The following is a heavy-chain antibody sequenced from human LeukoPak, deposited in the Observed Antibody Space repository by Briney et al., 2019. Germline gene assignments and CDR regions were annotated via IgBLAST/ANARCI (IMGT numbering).Heavy chain of an antibody. CDR2: IYYSGST. D-gene: IGHD4-23*01. Sequence: SETLSLTCTVSGGSISSSSYYWGWIRQPPGKGLEWIGSIYYSGSTYYNPSLKSRVTISVDTSKNQFSLKLSSVTAADTAVYFCARDALDTLRWQTHFDYWGQGTLVTVSS. CDR3: ARDALDTLRWQTHFDY. CDR1: GGSISSSSYY. V-gene: IGHV4-39*07. J-gene: IGHJ4*02.